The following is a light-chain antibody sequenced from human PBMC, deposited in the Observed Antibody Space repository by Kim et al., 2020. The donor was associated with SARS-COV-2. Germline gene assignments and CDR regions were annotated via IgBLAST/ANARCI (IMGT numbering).Light chain of an antibody. J-gene: IGLJ1*01. CDR2: QDS. CDR1: KLGDKY. V-gene: IGLV3-1*01. CDR3: QAWDSSTLYV. Sequence: SYELTQPPSVSVSPGQTASITYSGDKLGDKYACWYQQKPGQSPVLVIYQDSKRPSGIPERFSGSNSGNTATLTISGTQAMDEADYYCQAWDSSTLYVFGT.